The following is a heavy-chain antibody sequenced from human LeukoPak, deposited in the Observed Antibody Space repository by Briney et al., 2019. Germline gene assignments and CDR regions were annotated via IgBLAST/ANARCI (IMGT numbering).Heavy chain of an antibody. D-gene: IGHD3-22*01. CDR2: ISGSGGNT. V-gene: IGHV3-23*01. J-gene: IGHJ4*02. CDR1: GFTFSSYT. Sequence: PGGSLRLSCAASGFTFSSYTMGWVRQAPGKGLEWVSAISGSGGNTYYADSVKGRFTISRDNSKNTLFLQMNSLRAEDTAVYYCAKAGMGYYDSGSYYDWGQGTLVTVSS. CDR3: AKAGMGYYDSGSYYD.